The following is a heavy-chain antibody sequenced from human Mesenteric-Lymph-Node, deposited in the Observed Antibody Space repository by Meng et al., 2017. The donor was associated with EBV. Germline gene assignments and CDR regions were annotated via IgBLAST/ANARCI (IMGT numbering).Heavy chain of an antibody. J-gene: IGHJ4*02. CDR3: ARRGIAEGFDF. CDR2: IYHFGSP. V-gene: IGHV4-30-2*01. Sequence: LQRPWPRVGPVNPSPTLSPPCAFSGGSVSSGGYSWSWIRQPPGKGLEWIGYIYHFGSPNYNPSLKSRVTISVDRSKNQFSLNLTSMTAADTAVYYCARRGIAEGFDFWGQGTLVTVSS. CDR1: GGSVSSGGYS.